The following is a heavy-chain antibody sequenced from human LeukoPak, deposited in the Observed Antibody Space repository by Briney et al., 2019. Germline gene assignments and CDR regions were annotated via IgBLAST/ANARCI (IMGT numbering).Heavy chain of an antibody. CDR1: GFAFSSYS. CDR3: ARDLKYCTNGVCYRRLDY. J-gene: IGHJ4*02. Sequence: PGGSLRLSCAASGFAFSSYSMHWVRQAPGKGLEWAAVIWCDGSNKYYADSVKGRFTISRDNSKNTLYLQMNSLRAEDTAVYYCARDLKYCTNGVCYRRLDYWGQGTLVTVSS. D-gene: IGHD2-8*01. CDR2: IWCDGSNK. V-gene: IGHV3-33*01.